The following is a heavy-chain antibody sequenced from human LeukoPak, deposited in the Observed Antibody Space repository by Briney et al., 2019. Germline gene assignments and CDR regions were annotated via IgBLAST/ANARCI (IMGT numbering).Heavy chain of an antibody. D-gene: IGHD1-26*01. CDR2: INSDGSST. Sequence: GGSLRLSCAASGFTFSSYWMHWVRQAPGKGLVWVSRINSDGSSTSYADSVKGRFTISRDNAKNTLYLQMNSLRAEDTAVYYCAKRGNYPLYYFDYWGQGTLVTVSS. CDR3: AKRGNYPLYYFDY. V-gene: IGHV3-74*01. J-gene: IGHJ4*02. CDR1: GFTFSSYW.